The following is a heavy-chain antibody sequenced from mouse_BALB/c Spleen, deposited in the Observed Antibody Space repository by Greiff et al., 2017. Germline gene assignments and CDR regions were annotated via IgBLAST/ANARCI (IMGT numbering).Heavy chain of an antibody. Sequence: VQLKQSGPGLVKPSQSLSLTCTVTGYSITSDYAWNWIRQFPGNKLEWMGYISYSGSTSYNPSLKSRISITRDTSNNQFFLQLNSVTTEDTATYYCARGYGSSYGDWYFDVWGAGTTVTVSS. CDR2: ISYSGST. J-gene: IGHJ1*01. CDR3: ARGYGSSYGDWYFDV. D-gene: IGHD1-1*01. V-gene: IGHV3-2*02. CDR1: GYSITSDYA.